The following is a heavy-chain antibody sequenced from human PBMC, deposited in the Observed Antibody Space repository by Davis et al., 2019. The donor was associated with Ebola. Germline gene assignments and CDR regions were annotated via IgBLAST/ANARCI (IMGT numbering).Heavy chain of an antibody. CDR3: ASFGQLVESYYFDY. D-gene: IGHD1-1*01. CDR1: GYTFTSYD. CDR2: INPNSGGT. V-gene: IGHV1-2*06. J-gene: IGHJ4*02. Sequence: ASVKVSCKASGYTFTSYDINWVRQATGQGLEWMGRINPNSGGTNYAQKFQGRVTMTRDTSISTAYMELSRLRSDDTAVYYCASFGQLVESYYFDYWGQGTLVTVSS.